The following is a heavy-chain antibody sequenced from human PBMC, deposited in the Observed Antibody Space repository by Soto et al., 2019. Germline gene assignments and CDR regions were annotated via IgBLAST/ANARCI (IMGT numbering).Heavy chain of an antibody. CDR3: ARRGSGSYYDY. D-gene: IGHD1-26*01. Sequence: EVQVVVSGGGLVQPGGSLKLSCAASGVTFSGSAMHWVRQASGKGLEWVGRIRSKANSYATAYGASVKGRFTMSRDDSKNTAYLQMNSLKTEDTAVYYCARRGSGSYYDYWGQGTLVTVSS. J-gene: IGHJ4*02. CDR2: IRSKANSYAT. CDR1: GVTFSGSA. V-gene: IGHV3-73*01.